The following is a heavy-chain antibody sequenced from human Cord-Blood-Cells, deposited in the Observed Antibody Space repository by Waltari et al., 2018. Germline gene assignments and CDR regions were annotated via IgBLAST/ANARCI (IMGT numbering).Heavy chain of an antibody. V-gene: IGHV1-69*01. Sequence: QVQLVQSGAEVKKPGSSVEVSCKASGGTFSSYALSWVGQAPGQGLEWMGGLIPIFGTENYDQKFQAMVTITADESTSTAYMELSSLRSEDTAVYYCARGDDAYSSSWYYFDYWGQGTLVTVSS. CDR1: GGTFSSYA. J-gene: IGHJ4*02. D-gene: IGHD6-13*01. CDR3: ARGDDAYSSSWYYFDY. CDR2: LIPIFGTE.